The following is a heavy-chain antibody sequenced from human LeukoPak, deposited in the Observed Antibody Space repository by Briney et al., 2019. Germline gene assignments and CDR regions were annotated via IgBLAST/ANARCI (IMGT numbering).Heavy chain of an antibody. D-gene: IGHD6-19*01. J-gene: IGHJ4*02. CDR1: GFTFSSYG. V-gene: IGHV3-30*02. Sequence: GGSLRLSCAASGFTFSSYGMHWVRQAPGKGLEWVAFIRYDGSNKYYADSVKGRFTISRDNSKNTLYLQMNSLRAEDTAVYYCARKGGTSSGWYEGGYYFDYWGQGTLVTVSS. CDR2: IRYDGSNK. CDR3: ARKGGTSSGWYEGGYYFDY.